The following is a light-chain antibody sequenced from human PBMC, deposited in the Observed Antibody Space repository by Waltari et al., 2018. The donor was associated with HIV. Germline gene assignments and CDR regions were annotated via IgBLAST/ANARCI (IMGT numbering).Light chain of an antibody. CDR1: HGIYVY. V-gene: IGKV1-33*01. CDR2: DAT. Sequence: DTQMTQPPSSLSPSVADRTTFTCRASHGIYVYLSWFQQKPVKPPTLQIYDATTLETGVPARFSGDRSGRHFTLSVSSLQPEYLATYHCHHYQSFPWTCDQGTRVGIK. J-gene: IGKJ1*01. CDR3: HHYQSFPWT.